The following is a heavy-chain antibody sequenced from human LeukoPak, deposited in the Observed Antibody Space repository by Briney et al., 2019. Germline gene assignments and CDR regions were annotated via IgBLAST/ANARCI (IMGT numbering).Heavy chain of an antibody. D-gene: IGHD2-15*01. CDR2: MYQDGSQK. CDR3: VRDNPRCCGVVPANIDDY. CDR1: GFIFSSYW. J-gene: IGHJ4*02. Sequence: GGSLRLSCAASGFIFSSYWVTWVRQAPGKGLEWVANMYQDGSQKYYVDSVKGRFTISRDNVKNSLYLQMHSLNAEDTAVYFCVRDNPRCCGVVPANIDDYWGQGTLVTVSS. V-gene: IGHV3-7*01.